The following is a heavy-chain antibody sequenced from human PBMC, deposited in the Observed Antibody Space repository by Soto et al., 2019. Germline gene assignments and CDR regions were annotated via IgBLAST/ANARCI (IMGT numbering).Heavy chain of an antibody. Sequence: PSKTQSLTWAVGGYSISSGYYWGWIRQPPGKGLEWIGSIYHSGSTYYNPSLKSRVTISVDTSKNQFSLKLSSVTAADTAVYYCASRGYYYYYGMDVWGQGTTVTVCS. CDR2: IYHSGST. V-gene: IGHV4-38-2*01. J-gene: IGHJ6*02. CDR1: GYSISSGYY. CDR3: ASRGYYYYYGMDV.